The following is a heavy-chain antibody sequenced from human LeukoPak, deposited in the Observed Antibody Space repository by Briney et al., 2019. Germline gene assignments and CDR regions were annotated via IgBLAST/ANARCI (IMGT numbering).Heavy chain of an antibody. CDR2: IIPIFGTA. V-gene: IGHV1-69*01. Sequence: ASVKVSCKASGGTFSSYAISWVRQTPGQGLEWMGGIIPIFGTANYAQKFQGRVTITGDASATTAYTELSSLRSEDTAVYFCARGGRLLWFGEFDYWGQGTLVTVSS. J-gene: IGHJ4*02. CDR3: ARGGRLLWFGEFDY. CDR1: GGTFSSYA. D-gene: IGHD3-10*01.